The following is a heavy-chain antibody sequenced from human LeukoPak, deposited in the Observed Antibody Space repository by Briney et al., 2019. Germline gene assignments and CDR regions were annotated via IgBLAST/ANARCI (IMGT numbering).Heavy chain of an antibody. J-gene: IGHJ5*02. D-gene: IGHD2-15*01. Sequence: PSETLSLTCTVSGGSISSSSYYWGWIRQPPGKGLEWIGSIYYSGSTYYNPSLKSRVTISVDTSKNQFSLKLSSVTAADTAVYYCASSPIYCSGGSCYSWFDPWGQGTLVTVSS. CDR2: IYYSGST. CDR1: GGSISSSSYY. CDR3: ASSPIYCSGGSCYSWFDP. V-gene: IGHV4-39*07.